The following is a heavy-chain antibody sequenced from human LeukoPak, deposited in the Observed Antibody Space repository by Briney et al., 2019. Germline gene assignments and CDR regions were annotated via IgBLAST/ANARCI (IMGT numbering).Heavy chain of an antibody. CDR3: ARAIFDGIYYYGMDV. J-gene: IGHJ6*02. V-gene: IGHV4-30-2*01. Sequence: PSQILSLTCAVSGGSISSGGYSWSWIRQPPGKGLEWIGYIYHSGSTYYNQSLKSRVTISVDRSKNQFSLKLSSVTAADTAVYYCARAIFDGIYYYGMDVWGQGTTVTVSS. CDR1: GGSISSGGYS. D-gene: IGHD3-3*01. CDR2: IYHSGST.